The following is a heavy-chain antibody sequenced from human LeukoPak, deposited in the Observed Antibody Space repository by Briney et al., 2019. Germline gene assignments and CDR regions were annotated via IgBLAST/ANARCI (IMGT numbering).Heavy chain of an antibody. J-gene: IGHJ4*02. CDR1: GYTFTSYG. Sequence: ASVTVSCTASGYTFTSYGISWVRQAPGQGLEWMGWISAYNGNTNYAQKFQGRVTMTRDTSISTAYMEVSRLRSDDTAVYYCARVRDPDTSSGYDTTSFDYWGQGTLVTVSS. V-gene: IGHV1-18*01. D-gene: IGHD5-12*01. CDR2: ISAYNGNT. CDR3: ARVRDPDTSSGYDTTSFDY.